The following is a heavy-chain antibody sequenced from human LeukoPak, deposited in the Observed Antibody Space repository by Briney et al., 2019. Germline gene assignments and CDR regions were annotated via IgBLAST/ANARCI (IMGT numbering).Heavy chain of an antibody. V-gene: IGHV3-74*01. CDR2: INSDGSSI. Sequence: GGSLRLSCAASGFTFSSYWMHWVRQAPGKGLVWVSRINSDGSSIRYADSVKGRFTISRDNAKKTLYLQMNGLRAEDTAVYFCACSIVSRPPFDYWGQGALVTVSS. CDR3: ACSIVSRPPFDY. CDR1: GFTFSSYW. D-gene: IGHD6-6*01. J-gene: IGHJ4*02.